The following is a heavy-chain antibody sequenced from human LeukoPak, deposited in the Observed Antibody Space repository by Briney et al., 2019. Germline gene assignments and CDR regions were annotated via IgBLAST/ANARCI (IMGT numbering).Heavy chain of an antibody. CDR1: GFTFSTYT. J-gene: IGHJ4*02. D-gene: IGHD7-27*01. Sequence: PGGSLRLSCAASGFTFSTYTMYWVRHPPGKRLEWVSIIGSSGGGIHYADSVKGRFTISRDNSMNALYLQMNSLRVEDTAVYYCAIDPNWGTHSWGQGVLVTVSS. CDR3: AIDPNWGTHS. CDR2: IGSSGGGI. V-gene: IGHV3-23*01.